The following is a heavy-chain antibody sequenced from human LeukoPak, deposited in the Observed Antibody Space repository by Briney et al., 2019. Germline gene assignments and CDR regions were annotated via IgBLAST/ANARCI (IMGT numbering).Heavy chain of an antibody. CDR3: STVGPSGSHYPLDS. CDR2: IKSNTDGGTA. V-gene: IGHV3-15*01. J-gene: IGHJ4*02. CDR1: GFTFINAW. Sequence: GGSLRLSCAASGFTFINAWMSWVRQAPGRGLEWVGRIKSNTDGGTADHGTPVKGRFIISRDDSKNTLYLQMNSLKTEDTAVYFCSTVGPSGSHYPLDSWGQGTLVTVSS. D-gene: IGHD3-10*01.